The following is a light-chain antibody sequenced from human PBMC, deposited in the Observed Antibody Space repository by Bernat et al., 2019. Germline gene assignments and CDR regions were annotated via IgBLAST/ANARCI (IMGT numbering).Light chain of an antibody. Sequence: QSALTQPASVSGSPGQSITLSCTGTSGDVGAYNYVSWYQQHPGKAPKLMIFDVSNRPSGVSDRFSGSKSGDTASLTISGLRAEDEADYYCSSVSTTSTPVVFGGGTKLTVL. CDR2: DVS. CDR1: SGDVGAYNY. J-gene: IGLJ3*02. V-gene: IGLV2-14*03. CDR3: SSVSTTSTPVV.